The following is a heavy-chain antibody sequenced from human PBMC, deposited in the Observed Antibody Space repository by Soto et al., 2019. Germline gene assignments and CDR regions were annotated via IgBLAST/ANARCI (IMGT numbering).Heavy chain of an antibody. CDR1: GASMNGFA. CDR3: ARDQGVAAAGITWFDP. J-gene: IGHJ5*02. D-gene: IGHD6-13*01. V-gene: IGHV4-4*07. CDR2: IHSSGST. Sequence: PVPLWITCTLSGASMNGFAWLWIQQPAGKGLEWIGHIHSSGSTNYNPSLKSRVTMSVDTSKNQFSLRLMSLTAADTAVYYCARDQGVAAAGITWFDPWGQGSLVTVS.